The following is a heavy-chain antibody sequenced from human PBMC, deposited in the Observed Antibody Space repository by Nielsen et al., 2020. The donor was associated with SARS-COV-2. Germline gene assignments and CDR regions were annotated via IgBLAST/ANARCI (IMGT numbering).Heavy chain of an antibody. D-gene: IGHD3-10*01. CDR1: GFTFSSYW. V-gene: IGHV3-7*03. Sequence: GESLKISCAASGFTFSSYWMSWVRQAPGKGLEWVANIKQDGSEKYYVDSVKGRFTISRDNAKNSLYLQMNSLRAEDTAVYYCARDWRIGAAVGEGFDYWGQGTLVTVSS. CDR3: ARDWRIGAAVGEGFDY. CDR2: IKQDGSEK. J-gene: IGHJ4*02.